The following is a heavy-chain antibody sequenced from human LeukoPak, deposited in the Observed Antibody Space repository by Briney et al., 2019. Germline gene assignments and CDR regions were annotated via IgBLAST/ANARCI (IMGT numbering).Heavy chain of an antibody. J-gene: IGHJ4*02. Sequence: PSETLSLTCIVSGGSISSADYYWSWIRQPPGKGLEWIGYIYYSGSTYYNPSLKSRVTISVDRSKNQFSLKLSSVTAADTAVYYCATIPYSSSWYVDYWGQGTLVTVSS. V-gene: IGHV4-30-4*08. CDR3: ATIPYSSSWYVDY. CDR2: IYYSGST. D-gene: IGHD6-13*01. CDR1: GGSISSADYY.